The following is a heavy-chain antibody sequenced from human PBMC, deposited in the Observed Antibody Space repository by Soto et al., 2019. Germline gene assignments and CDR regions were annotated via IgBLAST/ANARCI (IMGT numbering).Heavy chain of an antibody. CDR1: GFDFSIFG. CDR2: ISSNGSNK. J-gene: IGHJ4*02. D-gene: IGHD4-4*01. V-gene: IGHV3-30*03. CDR3: ASSQGMTTVNDY. Sequence: GGSLRLSCAASGFDFSIFGMHWVRQAPGKGLEWVAIISSNGSNKYYADSVKGRFTISRDNSKNTLYLQMNSLRAEDTAVYYCASSQGMTTVNDYWGQGALVTVSS.